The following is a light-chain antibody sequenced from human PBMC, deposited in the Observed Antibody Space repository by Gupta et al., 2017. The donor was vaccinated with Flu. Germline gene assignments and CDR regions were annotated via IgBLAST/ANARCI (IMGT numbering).Light chain of an antibody. J-gene: IGKJ1*01. Sequence: IVMTQSPDSLAVSLGERATIHCRSSRSVLYNSNNKNYLAWYQQKPGQPPKLLIYWASTRESGVPDRFSGSGSGTDFTLTISSLQAEDVAVYYCQQYYATASWTFGQGTKVEIK. CDR1: RSVLYNSNNKNY. V-gene: IGKV4-1*01. CDR2: WAS. CDR3: QQYYATASWT.